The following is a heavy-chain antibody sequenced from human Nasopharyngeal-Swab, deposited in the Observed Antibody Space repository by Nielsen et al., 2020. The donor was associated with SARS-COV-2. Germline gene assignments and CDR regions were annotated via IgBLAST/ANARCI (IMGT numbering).Heavy chain of an antibody. Sequence: SETLSLTCAVSGGSFSGYYWSWIRQPPGKGLEWIGEINHGGSTNYNPSLKSRVTISVDTSKNQLSLKLSSVTAADTAVYYCARENVWGQGTTVTVSS. J-gene: IGHJ6*02. V-gene: IGHV4-34*01. CDR1: GGSFSGYY. CDR3: ARENV. CDR2: INHGGST.